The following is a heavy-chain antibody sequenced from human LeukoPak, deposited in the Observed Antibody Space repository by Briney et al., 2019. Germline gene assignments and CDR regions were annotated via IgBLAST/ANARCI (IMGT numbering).Heavy chain of an antibody. Sequence: GGSLRLSCAASGFIFSSYSMNWVRHAPGKGLEWVSSISSTSTYIHYADSLKGRFTISRDNARNSLYLQINSLRVEDTAVYYCARVQRGEMATFDYWGQGTLVSVSS. D-gene: IGHD5-24*01. CDR3: ARVQRGEMATFDY. V-gene: IGHV3-21*01. J-gene: IGHJ4*02. CDR1: GFIFSSYS. CDR2: ISSTSTYI.